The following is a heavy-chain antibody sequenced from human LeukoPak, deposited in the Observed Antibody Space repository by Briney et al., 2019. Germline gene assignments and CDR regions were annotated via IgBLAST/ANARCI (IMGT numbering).Heavy chain of an antibody. V-gene: IGHV3-23*01. J-gene: IGHJ3*02. CDR2: ISGSGGST. D-gene: IGHD3-22*01. CDR1: GFTFSSYA. CDR3: ARDPRYYDSSGYSDAFDI. Sequence: GGSLRLSCAASGFTFSSYAMSWVRQAPGKGLEWVSAISGSGGSTYYADSVKGRFTISRDNSKNTLYLQMNSLRAEDTAVYYCARDPRYYDSSGYSDAFDIWGQGTMVTVSS.